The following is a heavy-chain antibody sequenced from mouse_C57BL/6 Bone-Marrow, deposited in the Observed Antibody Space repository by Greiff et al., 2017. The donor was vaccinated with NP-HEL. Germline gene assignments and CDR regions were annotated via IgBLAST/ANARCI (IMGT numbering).Heavy chain of an antibody. CDR3: ARFTTVVAPYYAMDY. CDR1: GYTFTSYG. V-gene: IGHV1-81*01. J-gene: IGHJ4*01. D-gene: IGHD1-1*01. CDR2: IYPRSGNT. Sequence: VQLQQSGAELARPGASVKLSCTASGYTFTSYGISWVKQRTGQGLEWIGEIYPRSGNTYYIEKFKGKATLTADKSSSTAYMELRSLTSEDSAVYFCARFTTVVAPYYAMDYWGQGTSVTVSS.